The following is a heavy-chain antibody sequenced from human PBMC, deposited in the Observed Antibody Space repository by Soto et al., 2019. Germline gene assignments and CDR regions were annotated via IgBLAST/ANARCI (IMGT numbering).Heavy chain of an antibody. J-gene: IGHJ4*02. CDR1: GYTLTELS. V-gene: IGHV1-24*01. CDR3: ATGVIGWQTYYLAY. CDR2: FDPEDGET. Sequence: GASVKVSCKVSGYTLTELSMHWVRQAPGKGLEWMGGFDPEDGETIYAQKFQGRVTMTEDTSTDTAYMELSSLRSEDTAVYYCATGVIGWQTYYLAYWGQGTLVTVSS. D-gene: IGHD3-10*01.